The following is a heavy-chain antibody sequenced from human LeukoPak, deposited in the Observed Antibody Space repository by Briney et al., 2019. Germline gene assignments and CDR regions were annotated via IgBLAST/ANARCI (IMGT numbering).Heavy chain of an antibody. CDR3: ARGMGGNPYYYYYGMDV. CDR2: ISCSSNYI. D-gene: IGHD4-23*01. V-gene: IGHV3-21*01. Sequence: GGSLRLSCAASGFTFNTYGMNWVRQAPGKGLEWVSSISCSSNYIYYADSVKGRFTVSRDNAKNSLYLQMNSLRAEDTAVYYCARGMGGNPYYYYYGMDVWGQGTSVTVSS. CDR1: GFTFNTYG. J-gene: IGHJ6*02.